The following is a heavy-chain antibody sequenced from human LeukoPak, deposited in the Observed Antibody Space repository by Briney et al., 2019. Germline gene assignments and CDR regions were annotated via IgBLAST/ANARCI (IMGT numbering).Heavy chain of an antibody. D-gene: IGHD6-13*01. CDR3: ARGRTIAAAGTCAFDI. Sequence: GGSLRLSCAASGFTFSSYWMHWVRQAPGKGLVWVSRINSDGSSTSYADSVKDRFTISRDNAKNTLYLQMNSLRAEDTAVYYCARGRTIAAAGTCAFDIWGQGTMVTVSS. CDR2: INSDGSST. V-gene: IGHV3-74*01. J-gene: IGHJ3*02. CDR1: GFTFSSYW.